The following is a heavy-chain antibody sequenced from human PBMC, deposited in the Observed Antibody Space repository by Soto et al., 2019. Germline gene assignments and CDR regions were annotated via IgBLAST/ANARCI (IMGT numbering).Heavy chain of an antibody. CDR1: GFTFSSYG. CDR2: IWYDGSNK. D-gene: IGHD6-19*01. V-gene: IGHV3-33*01. Sequence: SLRLSCAASGFTFSSYGMHWVRQAPGKGLEWVAVIWYDGSNKYYADSVKGRFTISRDNSKNTLYLQMNSLRAEDTAVYYCARETYSSGWYYYYYGMDVWGKGTSVTVSS. J-gene: IGHJ6*04. CDR3: ARETYSSGWYYYYYGMDV.